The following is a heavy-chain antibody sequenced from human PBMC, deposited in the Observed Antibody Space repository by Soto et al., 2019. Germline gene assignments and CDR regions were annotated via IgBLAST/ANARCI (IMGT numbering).Heavy chain of an antibody. J-gene: IGHJ6*02. V-gene: IGHV1-69*12. Sequence: QVQVEQSGAEVKKPGSSVKVSCKASGGTFSTAAISWVRQAPGQGLEWMGGIMPIFRTADYAQKFQGRVTITADESTNTTYLELRSLRSDDTAVYYCARDKARPQLGGNYYYIMDVWGQGTTVTVSS. D-gene: IGHD3-3*02. CDR2: IMPIFRTA. CDR3: ARDKARPQLGGNYYYIMDV. CDR1: GGTFSTAA.